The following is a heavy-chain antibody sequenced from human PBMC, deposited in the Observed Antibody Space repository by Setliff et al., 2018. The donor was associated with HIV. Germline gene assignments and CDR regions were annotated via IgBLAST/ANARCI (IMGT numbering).Heavy chain of an antibody. CDR3: ARGGDYKLYSNRYYYYYYMDV. D-gene: IGHD6-13*01. Sequence: ASVKVSCKASGYTFINYHITWVRQAPGQGLEWVGSISASSVNTNYTQGRVTMTTDISTSTAYMELRSLRSADSAVYYCARGGDYKLYSNRYYYYYYMDVWGKGTAVTVS. J-gene: IGHJ6*03. CDR1: GYTFINYH. V-gene: IGHV1-18*01. CDR2: ISASSVNT.